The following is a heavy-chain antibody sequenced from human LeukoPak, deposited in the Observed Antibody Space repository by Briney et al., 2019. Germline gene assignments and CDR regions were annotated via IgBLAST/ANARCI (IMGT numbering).Heavy chain of an antibody. V-gene: IGHV4-39*01. CDR1: GGSISSSSYY. CDR2: IYYSGST. Sequence: PSETLSLTCTVSGGSISSSSYYWGWIRQPPGKGLEWIGSIYYSGSTYYNPSLKSRVTISVDTSKNQFSLKLGSVTAADTAVYYCARPHQGIVVVPTDWGQGTLVTVSS. CDR3: ARPHQGIVVVPTD. D-gene: IGHD2-2*01. J-gene: IGHJ4*02.